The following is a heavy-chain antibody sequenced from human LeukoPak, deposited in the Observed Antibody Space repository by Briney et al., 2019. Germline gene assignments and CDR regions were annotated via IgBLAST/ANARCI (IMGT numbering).Heavy chain of an antibody. D-gene: IGHD4-17*01. CDR3: AVVNFGDYGWDY. CDR1: GGTFSSYA. CDR2: IIPILGIA. V-gene: IGHV1-69*04. Sequence: GASVKVSCKASGGTFSSYAISWVRQAPGQGLEWMGRIIPILGIANYAQKFQGRVTITADKSTSTAYMELSSLRSEDTAVYYCAVVNFGDYGWDYWGQGTLVTVSS. J-gene: IGHJ4*02.